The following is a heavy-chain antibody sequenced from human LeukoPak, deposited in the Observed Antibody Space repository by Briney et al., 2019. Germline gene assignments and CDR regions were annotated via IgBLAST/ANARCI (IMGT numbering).Heavy chain of an antibody. V-gene: IGHV4-34*01. Sequence: SETLSLTCAVDGGSFSGYYWSWIRQPPGKGREWIGEINHNRSTNYNPSLKSRVTISVDTSKNQFSLKLSSVTAADTAVYYCARGGLYCGGDCYVDYWGQGTLVTVSS. J-gene: IGHJ4*02. CDR1: GGSFSGYY. CDR3: ARGGLYCGGDCYVDY. D-gene: IGHD2-21*02. CDR2: INHNRST.